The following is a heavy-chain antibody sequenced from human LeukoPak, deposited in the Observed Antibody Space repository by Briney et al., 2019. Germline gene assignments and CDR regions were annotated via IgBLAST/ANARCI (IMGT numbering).Heavy chain of an antibody. CDR3: AKDLVVQGVIITPLFDY. V-gene: IGHV3-23*01. CDR2: ISGSGGST. D-gene: IGHD3-10*01. CDR1: GFTFSSYA. J-gene: IGHJ4*02. Sequence: GGSLRLSCAASGFTFSSYAMSWVRQAPGKGLEWVSAISGSGGSTYYADSVKGRFTISRDNSKNTLYLQMNSLRAEDTAVYYCAKDLVVQGVIITPLFDYWGQGTLVTVSS.